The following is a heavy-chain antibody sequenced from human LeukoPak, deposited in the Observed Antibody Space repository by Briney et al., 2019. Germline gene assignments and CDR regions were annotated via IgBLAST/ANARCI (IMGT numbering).Heavy chain of an antibody. V-gene: IGHV1-2*02. D-gene: IGHD2-2*01. CDR2: INPNSGGT. Sequence: ASVKVSCKASGYTFTGYYMHWVRQAPGQGLEWMGWINPNSGGTNYAQKFQGRVTMTRDTSISTAYMELSRLRSDVTALYHCARAGFCSSTFCPWNPFDWGQGTLVTVSS. CDR1: GYTFTGYY. J-gene: IGHJ4*02. CDR3: ARAGFCSSTFCPWNPFD.